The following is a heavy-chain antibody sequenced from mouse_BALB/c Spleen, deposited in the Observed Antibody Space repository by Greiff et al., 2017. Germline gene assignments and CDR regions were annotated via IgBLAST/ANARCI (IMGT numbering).Heavy chain of an antibody. V-gene: IGHV1-14*01. CDR1: GYTFTSYV. CDR2: INPYNDGT. J-gene: IGHJ4*01. CDR3: ARNSVVDAMDD. D-gene: IGHD1-1*01. Sequence: EVQLQQSGPELVKPGASVKMSCKASGYTFTSYVMHWVKQKPGQGLEWIGYINPYNDGTKYNEKFKGKATLTSDKSSSTAYMELSSLTSEDSAVYYCARNSVVDAMDDWGQGTSVTVSS.